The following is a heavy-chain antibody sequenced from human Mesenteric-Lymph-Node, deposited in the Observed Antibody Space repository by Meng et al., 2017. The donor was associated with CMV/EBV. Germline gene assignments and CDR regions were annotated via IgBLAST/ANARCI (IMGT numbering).Heavy chain of an antibody. CDR2: ISSSSSTI. D-gene: IGHD3-3*01. Sequence: GESLKISCAASGFTFSSYSMNWVRQAPGKGLEWVSYISSSSSTIYYADSVKGRFTISRDNAKNSLYLQMNSLRAEDTAVYYCARDDGDGITIFGVARDWGQGTLVTVSS. CDR1: GFTFSSYS. V-gene: IGHV3-48*04. J-gene: IGHJ4*02. CDR3: ARDDGDGITIFGVARD.